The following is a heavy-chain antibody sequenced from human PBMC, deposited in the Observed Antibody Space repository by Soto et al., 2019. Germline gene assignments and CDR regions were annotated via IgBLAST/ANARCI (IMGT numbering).Heavy chain of an antibody. CDR3: ARHRYSYGVYYFDY. CDR1: GGSISNYY. V-gene: IGHV4-59*08. Sequence: SETLSLTCAVSGGSISNYYWSWIRQPPGKGLEWIGYIYYSGSTNYNPSLTSRVTISVDTSKNQFSLKLSSVTAADTAVYYCARHRYSYGVYYFDYWGQGTLVTVSS. CDR2: IYYSGST. J-gene: IGHJ4*02. D-gene: IGHD5-18*01.